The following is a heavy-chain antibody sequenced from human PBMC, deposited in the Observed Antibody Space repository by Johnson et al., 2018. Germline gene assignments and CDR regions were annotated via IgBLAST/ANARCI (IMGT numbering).Heavy chain of an antibody. J-gene: IGHJ3*02. CDR1: GFTFSNYG. D-gene: IGHD3-16*02. Sequence: EVQLVESGGGLVKPGGSLRLSCAASGFTFSNYGMNWVRQAPGKGLEWVSSISGYSSYIYYADSLKGRFTISRDNAKNSLYLEMSSLRAEDTAVYYCAREVYHEYIWGSYRGALDIWGQGTMVTVYS. CDR3: AREVYHEYIWGSYRGALDI. CDR2: ISGYSSYI. V-gene: IGHV3-21*01.